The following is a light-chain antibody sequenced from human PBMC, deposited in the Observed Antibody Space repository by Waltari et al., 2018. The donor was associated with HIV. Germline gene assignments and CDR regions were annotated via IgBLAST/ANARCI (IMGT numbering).Light chain of an antibody. CDR3: QQYNNWPV. J-gene: IGKJ2*01. V-gene: IGKV3-15*01. CDR2: GAS. CDR1: QSVSSN. Sequence: EIMMTQSPATLSVSPGERATLSCRASQSVSSNLAWYQQKPGQAPRLLIYGASTRATGIPARFSGSGSGTEFTLTISSLQSEDFAVYYCQQYNNWPVFGQGTKLEIK.